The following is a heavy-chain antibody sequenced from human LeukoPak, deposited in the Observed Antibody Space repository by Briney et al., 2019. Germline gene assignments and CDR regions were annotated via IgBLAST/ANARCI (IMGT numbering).Heavy chain of an antibody. CDR3: ARSPISVIGDPKMTFDY. D-gene: IGHD2/OR15-2a*01. Sequence: SETLSLTCTVSGGSISSGGYYWNWIRQHPGKGLAWIGCIYYSGSTYYNPSLKSRVTISVDTSKNQFSLKLSSVTAADTAVYYCARSPISVIGDPKMTFDYWGQGTLVTGSS. J-gene: IGHJ4*02. CDR1: GGSISSGGYY. V-gene: IGHV4-31*03. CDR2: IYYSGST.